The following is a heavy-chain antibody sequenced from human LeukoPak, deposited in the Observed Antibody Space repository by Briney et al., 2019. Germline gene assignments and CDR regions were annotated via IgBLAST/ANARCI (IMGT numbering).Heavy chain of an antibody. Sequence: SQTLSLTCAISGDSVSSNSAAWNWIRQSPSRGLEWLGGTYYRSKWYNDYAVSVKSRITVNADTSKNQFSLQLNSVTPEDTAMYYSAGGDFVIDNWGQGTLVTVSS. CDR1: GDSVSSNSAA. J-gene: IGHJ4*02. D-gene: IGHD2-21*02. CDR2: TYYRSKWYN. CDR3: AGGDFVIDN. V-gene: IGHV6-1*01.